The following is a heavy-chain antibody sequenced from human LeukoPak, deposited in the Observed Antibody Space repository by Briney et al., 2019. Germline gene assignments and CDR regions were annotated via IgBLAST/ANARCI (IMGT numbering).Heavy chain of an antibody. CDR2: IYATGNT. Sequence: SETLSLTCHVSGDSLGSSRFSWSWIRQPAGKGLEWIGRIYATGNTYYNPSLTSRVALSVDAPRNQFTLTLTSVTAADTAIYYCARLKTGDVHKKTNKWFDPWGQGTLVTVSS. CDR1: GDSLGSSRFS. J-gene: IGHJ5*02. D-gene: IGHD7-27*01. CDR3: ARLKTGDVHKKTNKWFDP. V-gene: IGHV4-61*02.